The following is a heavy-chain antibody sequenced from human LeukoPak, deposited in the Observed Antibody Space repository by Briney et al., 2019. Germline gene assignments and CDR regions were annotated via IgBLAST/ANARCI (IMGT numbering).Heavy chain of an antibody. V-gene: IGHV4-4*07. CDR2: IYTSGST. CDR3: AIVGPGYGYDY. J-gene: IGHJ4*02. D-gene: IGHD5-18*01. CDR1: GGSISSYY. Sequence: AETLSLTCTVSGGSISSYYWSWVRQPAGKGLEWIGRIYTSGSTNYNPSLKSRVTMSVDTTKNQFSLKLSSVTAADTAVYYCAIVGPGYGYDYWGQGTLVTVSS.